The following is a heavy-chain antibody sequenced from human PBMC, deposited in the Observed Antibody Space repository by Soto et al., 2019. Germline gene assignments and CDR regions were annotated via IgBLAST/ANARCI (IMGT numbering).Heavy chain of an antibody. CDR3: AREIVTAGGNNYFDP. CDR2: VYHTGDT. J-gene: IGHJ5*02. V-gene: IGHV4-4*02. Sequence: SETLSLTCGVSGGTVASSHWWSWVRQSPGRGLEWIGSVYHTGDTNFNPSLQSRVTFSVDKSNNQFSLRLTSVTAADTAVYFCAREIVTAGGNNYFDPWGPGTLVTVSS. D-gene: IGHD2-21*02. CDR1: GGTVASSHW.